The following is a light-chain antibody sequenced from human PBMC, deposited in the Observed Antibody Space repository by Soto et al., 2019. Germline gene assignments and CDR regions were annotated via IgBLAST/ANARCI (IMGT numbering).Light chain of an antibody. CDR3: AASDDALSGHV. CDR2: RNT. Sequence: QSVLTQPPSVSGTPGQGVTISCSGSNSNIESNYVYWYQHLPGTAPKLIIYRNTQRHSGVPDRFSASKSGTSASLAISGLRSEDEADYYCAASDDALSGHVFGSGTKLTVL. J-gene: IGLJ1*01. CDR1: NSNIESNY. V-gene: IGLV1-47*01.